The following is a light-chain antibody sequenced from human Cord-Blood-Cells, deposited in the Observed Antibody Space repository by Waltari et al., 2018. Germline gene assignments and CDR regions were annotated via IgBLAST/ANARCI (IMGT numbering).Light chain of an antibody. CDR1: SSDVGGYNY. CDR3: CSYAGSYTFYV. Sequence: QSALTQPRSVSGSPGQSATISCTGTSSDVGGYNYVSWYQQHPGKAPQLMIYDISKRPSGVPDRFSGSKAGNTASLTISGLQAEDEADYYCCSYAGSYTFYVFGTGTKVTVL. J-gene: IGLJ1*01. CDR2: DIS. V-gene: IGLV2-11*01.